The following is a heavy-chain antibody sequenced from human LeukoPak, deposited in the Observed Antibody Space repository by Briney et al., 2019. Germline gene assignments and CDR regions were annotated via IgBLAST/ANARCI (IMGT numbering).Heavy chain of an antibody. CDR2: IYCSGST. J-gene: IGHJ4*02. D-gene: IGHD4-17*01. CDR3: ARQGDYGDYPGY. CDR1: GGSISSSSYY. V-gene: IGHV4-39*01. Sequence: KSSETLSLTCTVSGGSISSSSYYWGWIRQPPGKGLEWIGSIYCSGSTYYNPSLKSRVTISVDTSKNQFSLKLSSVTAADTAVYHCARQGDYGDYPGYWGQGTLVTVSS.